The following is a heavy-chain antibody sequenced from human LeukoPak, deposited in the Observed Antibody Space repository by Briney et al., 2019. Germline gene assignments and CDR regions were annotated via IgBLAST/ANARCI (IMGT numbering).Heavy chain of an antibody. D-gene: IGHD2/OR15-2a*01. CDR1: GFTFSNYG. Sequence: PGGTLRLSCAASGFTFSNYGMSWVRQAPGKGLEWVSGISGSGGSTYYADSVKGRFTISRDNSKNTLFLQMNSLRAEDTAVYYCAKDSAKKYDDYWGQGTLVTVSS. V-gene: IGHV3-23*01. CDR2: ISGSGGST. J-gene: IGHJ4*02. CDR3: AKDSAKKYDDY.